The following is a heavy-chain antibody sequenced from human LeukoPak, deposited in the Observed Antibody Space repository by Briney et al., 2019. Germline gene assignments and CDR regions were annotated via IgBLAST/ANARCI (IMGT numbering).Heavy chain of an antibody. J-gene: IGHJ5*02. CDR1: GGSISSYY. Sequence: SETLSLTCTVSGGSISSYYWSWIRQPAGKGLEWIGRIYTSGSTSYNPSLKSRVTMSVDTSKNQYSLKLSSVTAADTAVYYCARGGRSLGWFDPWGQGTLVTVSS. CDR3: ARGGRSLGWFDP. V-gene: IGHV4-4*07. CDR2: IYTSGST.